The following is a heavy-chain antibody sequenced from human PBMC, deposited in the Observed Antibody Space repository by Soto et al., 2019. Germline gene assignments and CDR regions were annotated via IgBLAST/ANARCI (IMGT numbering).Heavy chain of an antibody. CDR2: IRSKANCYAT. CDR1: GFIFSGSA. Sequence: PGGSLRLSCAASGFIFSGSAMHWVRQASGKGLEWVGRIRSKANCYATAYAASVKGRFTISRDDSKNTAYLQMNSLKTEDTAVYYCTRQSTLLRFLEWLSTDWYFDLWGRGALVTVSS. D-gene: IGHD3-3*01. CDR3: TRQSTLLRFLEWLSTDWYFDL. J-gene: IGHJ2*01. V-gene: IGHV3-73*01.